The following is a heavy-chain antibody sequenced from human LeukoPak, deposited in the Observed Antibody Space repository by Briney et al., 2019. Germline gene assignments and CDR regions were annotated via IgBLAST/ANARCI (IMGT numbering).Heavy chain of an antibody. CDR3: ARSGYYSSSWADAFDI. CDR1: GGSISSSNW. J-gene: IGHJ3*02. Sequence: PSETLSLTCAVSGGSISSSNWWSWVRQPPGKGLEWIGEIYHSGSTNYNPSLKSRVTISVDKSKNQFSLKLSSVTAADTAVYYCARSGYYSSSWADAFDIWGQGTMVTVSS. V-gene: IGHV4-4*02. CDR2: IYHSGST. D-gene: IGHD6-13*01.